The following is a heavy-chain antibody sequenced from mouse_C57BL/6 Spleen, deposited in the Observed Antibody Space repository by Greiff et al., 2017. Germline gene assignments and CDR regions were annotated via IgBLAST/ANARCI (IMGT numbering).Heavy chain of an antibody. Sequence: EVKLQESGGGLVKPGGSLKLSCAASGFTFSSYAMSWVRQTPEKRLEWVATISDGGSYTYYPDNVKGRFTISRDNAKNNLYLQMSHLKSEDTAMYYCARGTTVVAKYFDVWGTGTTVTVSS. CDR1: GFTFSSYA. D-gene: IGHD1-1*01. V-gene: IGHV5-4*03. J-gene: IGHJ1*03. CDR2: ISDGGSYT. CDR3: ARGTTVVAKYFDV.